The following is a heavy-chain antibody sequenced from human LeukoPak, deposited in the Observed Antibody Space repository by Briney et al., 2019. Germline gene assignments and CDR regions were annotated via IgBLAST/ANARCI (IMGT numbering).Heavy chain of an antibody. CDR3: TREYSSSSGY. J-gene: IGHJ4*02. Sequence: SETLSLTCTVSGGSISSSSHHWSWVRQPPGKGLEWIGSIYYSGNTYYNPSLKSRVTISVDTSKNQFSLKLTSVTAADTAVYYCTREYSSSSGYWGQGTLVTVSS. CDR1: GGSISSSSHH. CDR2: IYYSGNT. D-gene: IGHD6-6*01. V-gene: IGHV4-39*02.